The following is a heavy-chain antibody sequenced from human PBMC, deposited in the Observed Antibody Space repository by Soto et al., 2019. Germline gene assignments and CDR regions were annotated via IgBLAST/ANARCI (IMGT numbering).Heavy chain of an antibody. CDR2: IYYSGST. CDR1: GGSISSGDYY. Sequence: QVQLQESGPGLVKPSQTLSLTCTVSGGSISSGDYYWSWIRQPPGKGLEWIGYIYYSGSTYYNPSLKRRVSISVDPSKNPFSLKLSSVTAADTAVYYCAREGVAFYYDNSGYPQYFPPWGQGTLVTVSS. D-gene: IGHD3-22*01. V-gene: IGHV4-30-4*01. CDR3: AREGVAFYYDNSGYPQYFPP. J-gene: IGHJ1*01.